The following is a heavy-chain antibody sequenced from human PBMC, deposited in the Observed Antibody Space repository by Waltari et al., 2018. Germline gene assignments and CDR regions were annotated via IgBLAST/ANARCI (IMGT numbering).Heavy chain of an antibody. CDR3: ARALYGDYVDY. D-gene: IGHD3-16*01. Sequence: EVQLVESGGGLVKPGGSLRLSCAASGFTFSSYSMNWVRQAPGKGLGWVSSISSRSSYIYYADSVKGRFTISRDNAKNSLYLQMNSLRAEDTAVYYCARALYGDYVDYWGQGTLVTVSS. CDR1: GFTFSSYS. V-gene: IGHV3-21*01. J-gene: IGHJ4*02. CDR2: ISSRSSYI.